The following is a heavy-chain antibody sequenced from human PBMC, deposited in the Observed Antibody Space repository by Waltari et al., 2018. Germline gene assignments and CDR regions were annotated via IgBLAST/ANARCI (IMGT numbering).Heavy chain of an antibody. CDR3: AKGTYDTSYAPLGN. CDR2: ISAKGDAN. V-gene: IGHV3-23*01. D-gene: IGHD3-16*01. CDR1: GFTFTNYA. J-gene: IGHJ4*02. Sequence: EVQVLESGGGLVQPGGSLRLSCVASGFTFTNYAMTWVRQAPGKGLEWVSGISAKGDANLYADSVKGRFTISKDSSKNTLFLQMIRLTAEDTAVYYCAKGTYDTSYAPLGNWGQGTLVTVSS.